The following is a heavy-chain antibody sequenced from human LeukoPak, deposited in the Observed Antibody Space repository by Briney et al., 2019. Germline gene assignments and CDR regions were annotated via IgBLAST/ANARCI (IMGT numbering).Heavy chain of an antibody. CDR3: AKDRLSSSWYFGFDY. CDR1: GFTFSSYA. CDR2: IDGSGVST. V-gene: IGHV3-23*01. Sequence: GGSLRLSCAASGFTFSSYAMSWVRQAPGKGLEWVSTIDGSGVSTYYADSVEGRFTISRDNSKNTLYLQMNSLRAEDTAVYYCAKDRLSSSWYFGFDYWGQGTLVTVSS. J-gene: IGHJ4*02. D-gene: IGHD6-13*01.